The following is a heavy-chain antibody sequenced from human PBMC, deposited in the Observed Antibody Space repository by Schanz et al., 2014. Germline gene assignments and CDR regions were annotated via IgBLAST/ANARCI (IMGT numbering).Heavy chain of an antibody. CDR2: ISGDSDYI. CDR3: AHPRVGHSSGFDF. J-gene: IGHJ4*02. CDR1: GFAFSTSS. V-gene: IGHV3-21*01. Sequence: EVQLVESGGELIQPGGSLRLSCEASGFAFSTSSMNWVRQAPGKGLEWVSSISGDSDYIYYADSVKGRFTISRDNAKRSLYLRMNRLRVDDTAVYYCAHPRVGHSSGFDFWGQGSLVTVSS. D-gene: IGHD3-22*01.